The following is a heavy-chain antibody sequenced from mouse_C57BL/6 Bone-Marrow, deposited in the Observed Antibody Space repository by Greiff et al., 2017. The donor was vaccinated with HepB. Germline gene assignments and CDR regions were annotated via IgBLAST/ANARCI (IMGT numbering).Heavy chain of an antibody. CDR2: IDPEDGDT. D-gene: IGHD3-3*01. J-gene: IGHJ2*01. Sequence: EVQLQQSGAELVRPGASVKLSCTASGFNIKDYYMHWVKQRPEQGLEWIGRIDPEDGDTEYAPKFQGKATMTADTSSNTAYLQLSSLTSEDTAVYYCTNGLGGYYFDYWGQGTTVTVSS. V-gene: IGHV14-1*01. CDR3: TNGLGGYYFDY. CDR1: GFNIKDYY.